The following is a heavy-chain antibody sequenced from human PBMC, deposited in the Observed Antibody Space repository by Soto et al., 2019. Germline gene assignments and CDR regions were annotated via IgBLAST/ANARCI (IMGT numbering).Heavy chain of an antibody. CDR2: IYEGGNT. V-gene: IGHV4-30-2*01. CDR3: VRRSPEDAFDI. J-gene: IGHJ3*02. CDR1: GGSIISDGYS. Sequence: SETLSLTCAVSGGSIISDGYSRSWTRQPPGKGLQWIGHIYEGGNTYYTPSLESRVAISTDKSKNQFSLRLSSVTAADTAVYYCVRRSPEDAFDIWGQGTMVTVSS.